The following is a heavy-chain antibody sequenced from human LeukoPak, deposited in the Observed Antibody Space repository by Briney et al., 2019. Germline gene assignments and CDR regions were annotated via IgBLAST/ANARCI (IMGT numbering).Heavy chain of an antibody. CDR2: IYYSGRT. Sequence: SETLSLTCTVSGASISSYYWSWIRQPPGKGLEWIGYIYYSGRTDSNPSLKSRVTISVDTSKNQFSLKLSSVTAADTAVYYCARGEQEMATIPYYYYMDVWGKGTTVTVSS. J-gene: IGHJ6*03. CDR1: GASISSYY. CDR3: ARGEQEMATIPYYYYMDV. V-gene: IGHV4-59*12. D-gene: IGHD5-24*01.